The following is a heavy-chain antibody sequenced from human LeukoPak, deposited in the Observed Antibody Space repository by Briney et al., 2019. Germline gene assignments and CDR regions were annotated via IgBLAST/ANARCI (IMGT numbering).Heavy chain of an antibody. V-gene: IGHV3-21*01. J-gene: IGHJ6*03. Sequence: GGSLRFSCAAPGITFSNYNMNWVRQAPGKGLEWISSITSSSSYTFYADSVKGGFTISRDNAKNSLYLQMNSLRVEDTAVYYCARDPYNGAYSEGYYYYYMDVWGKGTTVTVSS. CDR2: ITSSSSYT. CDR1: GITFSNYN. CDR3: ARDPYNGAYSEGYYYYYMDV. D-gene: IGHD1-1*01.